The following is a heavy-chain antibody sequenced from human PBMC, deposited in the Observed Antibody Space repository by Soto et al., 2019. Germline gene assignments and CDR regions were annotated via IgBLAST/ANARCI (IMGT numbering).Heavy chain of an antibody. CDR3: ARNHDYYDSSGYVDDAFDI. J-gene: IGHJ3*02. V-gene: IGHV1-2*02. Sequence: GASVKVSCKASGYTFTGYYMHWVRQAPGQGLEWMGWINPNSGGTNYAQKFQGRVTMTRDTSISTAYMELSRLRSDDTAVYYCARNHDYYDSSGYVDDAFDIWGQGTMVTVS. D-gene: IGHD3-22*01. CDR1: GYTFTGYY. CDR2: INPNSGGT.